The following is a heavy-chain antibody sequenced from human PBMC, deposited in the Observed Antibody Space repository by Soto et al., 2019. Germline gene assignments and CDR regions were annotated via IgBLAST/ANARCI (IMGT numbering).Heavy chain of an antibody. Sequence: QVQLQESGPGLVKPSQTLSLTCTVSGGSISSGGYYWSWIRQHPGKGLEWIGYIYYSGSTYYNPSLKSRVTISVDTSKNQFSLKLSSVTAADTAVYYCARAGYCSGGSCYSLYSFDYWGQGTLVTVSS. CDR1: GGSISSGGYY. CDR2: IYYSGST. D-gene: IGHD2-15*01. J-gene: IGHJ4*02. V-gene: IGHV4-31*03. CDR3: ARAGYCSGGSCYSLYSFDY.